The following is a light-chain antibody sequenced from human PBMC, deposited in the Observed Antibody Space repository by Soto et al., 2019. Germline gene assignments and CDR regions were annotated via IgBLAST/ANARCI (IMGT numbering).Light chain of an antibody. J-gene: IGKJ5*01. CDR2: DAS. Sequence: EIVLTQSPATLSLSPGERATLSCRASQSVSSYLAWYQQKPGQAPRLLIYDASNRATGIPARFSGSGSGTDFTLTISSLEPEDFAVYYCQQRSNWPHITFGQATRLEIK. CDR1: QSVSSY. CDR3: QQRSNWPHIT. V-gene: IGKV3-11*01.